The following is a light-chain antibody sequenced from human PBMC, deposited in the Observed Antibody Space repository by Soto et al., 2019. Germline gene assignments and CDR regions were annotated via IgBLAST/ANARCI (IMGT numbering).Light chain of an antibody. CDR2: DAS. CDR3: HRYDNRPPT. Sequence: DIQMTQSPSSLSASVGDRVTINCQASQDISNYLNWYQQKPGNAPKLLIYDASNLETGVPSRFSGSGSGTEFTFPISSRQPEDTATEYCHRYDNRPPTFGGVTNVEI. V-gene: IGKV1-33*01. CDR1: QDISNY. J-gene: IGKJ4*01.